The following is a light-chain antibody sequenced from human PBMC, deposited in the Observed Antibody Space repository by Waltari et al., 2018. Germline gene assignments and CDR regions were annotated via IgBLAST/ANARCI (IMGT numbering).Light chain of an antibody. CDR1: QSVRSSY. Sequence: EIVLTQSPGTLSLSPGERAPLSCRASQSVRSSYLAWYQQKPGQAPTLLIYGASSRATGIPDRFSGRGSGTDFTLTISRLEPEDFAVYYCQQYGSSPLTFGGGTKGRSN. J-gene: IGKJ4*01. CDR2: GAS. CDR3: QQYGSSPLT. V-gene: IGKV3-20*01.